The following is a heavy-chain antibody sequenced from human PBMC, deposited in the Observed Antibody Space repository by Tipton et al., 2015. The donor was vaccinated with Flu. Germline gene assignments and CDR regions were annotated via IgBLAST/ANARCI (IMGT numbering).Heavy chain of an antibody. CDR2: INQDGSVK. V-gene: IGHV3-7*01. CDR3: ARAIGAAGSY. D-gene: IGHD6-13*01. CDR1: GFTFSSYW. Sequence: GSLRLSCAASGFTFSSYWMTWVRQAPGKGLEWVANINQDGSVKYYLDSVKGRFTISRDNAKNSVYLQMNSLRAEDTALYYCARAIGAAGSYWGQGTLVTVSS. J-gene: IGHJ4*02.